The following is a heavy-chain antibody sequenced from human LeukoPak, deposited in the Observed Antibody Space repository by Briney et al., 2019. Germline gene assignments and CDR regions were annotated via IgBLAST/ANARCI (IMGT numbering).Heavy chain of an antibody. V-gene: IGHV3-33*01. CDR2: IWYDGSNK. Sequence: GGSLRLSCAASGFTFSNYGMHWVRQAPGKGLEWVAVIWYDGSNKYYADSVKGRFTISRDNSKNTLYLQMNSLRAEDTAVYYCAREMATTDAFDIWGQGTMITVSS. J-gene: IGHJ3*02. D-gene: IGHD5-24*01. CDR1: GFTFSNYG. CDR3: AREMATTDAFDI.